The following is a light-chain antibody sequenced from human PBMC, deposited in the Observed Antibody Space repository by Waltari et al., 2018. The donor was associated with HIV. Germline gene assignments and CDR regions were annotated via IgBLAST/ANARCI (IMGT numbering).Light chain of an antibody. J-gene: IGKJ1*01. Sequence: DIVMTQSPATLSVSPGDTATLSCRASQNINNNLAWYQQRAGQAPLLLIHGASTRATGIPARFSASGSGTQFTLSISSLQSEDFVVYYCQQYNNWPWTFGPGAKVEIK. CDR3: QQYNNWPWT. CDR1: QNINNN. V-gene: IGKV3-15*01. CDR2: GAS.